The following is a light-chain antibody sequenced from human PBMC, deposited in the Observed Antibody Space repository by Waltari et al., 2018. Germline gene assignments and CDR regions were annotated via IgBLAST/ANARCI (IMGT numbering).Light chain of an antibody. V-gene: IGKV3-15*01. CDR1: TSVSSN. Sequence: EIVMTQSPAILSVSPGERVTLSCRASTSVSSNLAWYQQKPGQAPRLRIYGASTMATGIPDRFGGSGSGTVFTLTITSLQSEDVAVYYCQQYDNWRTFGQGTKVEI. CDR2: GAS. J-gene: IGKJ1*01. CDR3: QQYDNWRT.